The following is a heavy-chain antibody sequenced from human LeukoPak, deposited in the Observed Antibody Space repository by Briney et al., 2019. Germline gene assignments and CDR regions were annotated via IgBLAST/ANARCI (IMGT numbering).Heavy chain of an antibody. J-gene: IGHJ5*02. CDR2: INPNSGGT. CDR1: GYTFTGYY. D-gene: IGHD6-6*01. V-gene: IGHV1-2*02. Sequence: ASVKVSCKASGYTFTGYYMHWVRQAPGQRLEWMGWINPNSGGTNYAQKFQGRVTMTRDTSISTAYMELSRLRSDDTAVYYCARDVEEYSSSWGDNWFDPWGQGTLVTVSS. CDR3: ARDVEEYSSSWGDNWFDP.